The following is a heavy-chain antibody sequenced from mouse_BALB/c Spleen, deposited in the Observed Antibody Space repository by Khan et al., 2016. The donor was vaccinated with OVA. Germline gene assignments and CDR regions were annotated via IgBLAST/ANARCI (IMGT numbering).Heavy chain of an antibody. Sequence: EVQLQESGPGLVKPSQTVSLTCTVTGISITTRNYRGSWIRQFPGNKLEWIGYIYYSGTITYNPSLTSRATITRDTSKNQFFLEMNSLTAEDTATYYCARDEYYGYWYFDVWGAGTTVTVSS. CDR3: ARDEYYGYWYFDV. V-gene: IGHV3-5*02. CDR1: GISITTRNYR. CDR2: IYYSGTI. J-gene: IGHJ1*01. D-gene: IGHD1-1*01.